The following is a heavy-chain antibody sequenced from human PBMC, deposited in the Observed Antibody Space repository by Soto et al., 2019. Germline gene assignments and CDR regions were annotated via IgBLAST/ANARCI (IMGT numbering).Heavy chain of an antibody. Sequence: LSLTCAVSGGSISSGGYSWSWIRQPPGKGLEWIGYIYHSGSTYYNPSLKSRVTISVDRSKNQFSLKLSSVTAADTAVYYCARAGLFPYGDYDYWGQGTLVTVSS. CDR1: GGSISSGGYS. J-gene: IGHJ4*02. D-gene: IGHD4-17*01. CDR3: ARAGLFPYGDYDY. V-gene: IGHV4-30-2*01. CDR2: IYHSGST.